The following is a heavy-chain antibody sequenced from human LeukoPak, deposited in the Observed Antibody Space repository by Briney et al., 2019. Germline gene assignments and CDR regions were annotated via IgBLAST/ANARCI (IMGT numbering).Heavy chain of an antibody. CDR2: IYYSGST. D-gene: IGHD3-3*01. V-gene: IGHV4-39*01. CDR3: ARHLLFGVVSIDYFDY. J-gene: IGHJ4*02. CDR1: GGSISSSSYY. Sequence: SETLSLTCTVSGGSISSSSYYWGWIRQPPGKGLEWIGSIYYSGSTYYNPSLKSRVTISVDTSKNQFSLKLNSVTAADTAVYYCARHLLFGVVSIDYFDYWGQGTLVTVSS.